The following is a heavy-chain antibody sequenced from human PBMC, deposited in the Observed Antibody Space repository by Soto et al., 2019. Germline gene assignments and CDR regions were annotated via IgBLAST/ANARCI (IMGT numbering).Heavy chain of an antibody. J-gene: IGHJ4*02. Sequence: LRLSCAASGFTFSSYGMHRVRQAPGKGLEWVAVIWYDGSNKYYADSVKGRFTISRDNSKNTLYLQMNSLRAEDTAVYYCARADWNYPFDYWGQGTLVTVSS. CDR1: GFTFSSYG. V-gene: IGHV3-33*01. D-gene: IGHD1-7*01. CDR2: IWYDGSNK. CDR3: ARADWNYPFDY.